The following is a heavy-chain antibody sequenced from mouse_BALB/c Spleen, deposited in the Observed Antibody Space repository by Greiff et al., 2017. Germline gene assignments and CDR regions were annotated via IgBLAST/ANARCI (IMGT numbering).Heavy chain of an antibody. CDR1: GYTFTSYW. D-gene: IGHD1-1*02. CDR2: INPSTGYT. J-gene: IGHJ2*01. Sequence: VQLQQSGAELAKPGASVKMSCKASGYTFTSYWMHWVKQRPGQGLEWIGYINPSTGYTEYNQKFKDKATLTADKSSSTAYMQLSSLTSEDSAVYYCANYDYFDYWGQGTTLTVSS. CDR3: ANYDYFDY. V-gene: IGHV1-7*01.